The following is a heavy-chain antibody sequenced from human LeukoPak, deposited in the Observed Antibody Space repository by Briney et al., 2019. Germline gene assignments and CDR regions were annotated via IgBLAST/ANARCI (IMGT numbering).Heavy chain of an antibody. CDR2: IYTSGST. CDR3: ASDKRVVPAGIYRGEYLQH. D-gene: IGHD2-2*01. V-gene: IGHV4-61*02. J-gene: IGHJ1*01. CDR1: GGSISSGGYY. Sequence: SETLSLTCTVSGGSISSGGYYWSWIRQHPGKGLEWIGRIYTSGSTNYNPSLKSRVTMSVDTSKDQFSLKLSSVTAADTAVYYCASDKRVVPAGIYRGEYLQHWGQGTLVTVSS.